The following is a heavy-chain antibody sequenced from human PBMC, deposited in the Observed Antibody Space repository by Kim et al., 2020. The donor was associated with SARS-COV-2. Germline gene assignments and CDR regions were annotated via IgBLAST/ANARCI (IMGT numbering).Heavy chain of an antibody. CDR1: GFTFSSYD. Sequence: GGSLRLSCAASGFTFSSYDMHWVRQPTGKGLEWVSAIGTAGDTYYPGSVKGRFTISRENAKNSLYLQMNSLRAGDTAVYYCARADYGDNYYYYYGVDVWGQGTTVTVSS. D-gene: IGHD4-17*01. CDR3: ARADYGDNYYYYYGVDV. V-gene: IGHV3-13*01. J-gene: IGHJ6*02. CDR2: IGTAGDT.